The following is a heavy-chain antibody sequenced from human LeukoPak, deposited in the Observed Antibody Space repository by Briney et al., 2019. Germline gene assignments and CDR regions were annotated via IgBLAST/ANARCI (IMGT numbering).Heavy chain of an antibody. J-gene: IGHJ3*02. CDR3: ARHAYQLRYPDAFDI. Sequence: KPGGSLRLSCAASGFTFSSYSMNWVRQAPGKGLEWVSSISSSSSYIYYADSVKGRFTISRDNAKNSLYLQMNSLRAEDTAVYYCARHAYQLRYPDAFDIWGQGTMVTVSS. CDR1: GFTFSSYS. V-gene: IGHV3-21*01. CDR2: ISSSSSYI. D-gene: IGHD2-2*02.